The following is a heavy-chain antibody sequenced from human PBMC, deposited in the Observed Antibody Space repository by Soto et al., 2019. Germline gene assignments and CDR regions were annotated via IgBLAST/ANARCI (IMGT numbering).Heavy chain of an antibody. V-gene: IGHV1-18*01. Sequence: ASVKVSCKASGYTFTSYGISWVRQAPGQGLEWMGWISAYSGSTNYPQKLQGRVTMTTDTSTSTAYMELRNLRSDDTAVYYCARWEYYYYYYMDAWGKGTTVTVSS. CDR1: GYTFTSYG. D-gene: IGHD1-26*01. J-gene: IGHJ6*03. CDR3: ARWEYYYYYYMDA. CDR2: ISAYSGST.